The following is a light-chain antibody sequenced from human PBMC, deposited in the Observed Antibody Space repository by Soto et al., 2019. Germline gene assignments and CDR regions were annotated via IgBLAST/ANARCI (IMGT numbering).Light chain of an antibody. V-gene: IGKV3D-15*02. CDR2: GSS. J-gene: IGKJ1*01. CDR3: QQYNNWT. Sequence: EIVLMQSPGTLSLSPGERAILSCRASETINSNSIAWYQQKPGQTPRLLIYGSSSRATGIPARFSGSGSGTEFTLTISSLQSEDFAVYYCQQYNNWTFGQGTKVDIK. CDR1: ETINSN.